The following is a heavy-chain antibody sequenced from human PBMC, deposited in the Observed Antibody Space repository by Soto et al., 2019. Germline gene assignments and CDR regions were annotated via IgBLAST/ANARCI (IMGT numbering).Heavy chain of an antibody. CDR3: ARENPVRGIAYFDY. CDR2: ISYDGSNK. Sequence: PGGSLRLSCTASGFSFSSYAMYWFRQPPGKGLEWVAVISYDGSNKYYADSVKGRFTISRDNSKNTLYLQMNSLRAEDTAMYYCARENPVRGIAYFDYWGQGTLVTVSS. J-gene: IGHJ4*02. V-gene: IGHV3-30-3*01. CDR1: GFSFSSYA.